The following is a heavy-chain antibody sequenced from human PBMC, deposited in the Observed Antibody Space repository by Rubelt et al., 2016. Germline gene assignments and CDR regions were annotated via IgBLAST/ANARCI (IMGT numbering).Heavy chain of an antibody. Sequence: EVQLVQSGAEVKKPGESLRISCKGSGYSFTSYWISWVRQMPGKGLDWMGRIDPSDSYTNYSRAFQGHVTISADKSISTAYRQWSGLKAADTAMYYCARSPGSGSSEINWFDPWGQGTLVTVSS. CDR2: IDPSDSYT. CDR3: ARSPGSGSSEINWFDP. D-gene: IGHD3-10*01. CDR1: GYSFTSYW. V-gene: IGHV5-10-1*03. J-gene: IGHJ5*02.